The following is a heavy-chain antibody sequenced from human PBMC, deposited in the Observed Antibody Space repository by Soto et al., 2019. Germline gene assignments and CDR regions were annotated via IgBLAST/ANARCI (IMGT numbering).Heavy chain of an antibody. D-gene: IGHD6-13*01. CDR2: IIPIFGTA. CDR1: GGTFSSYA. CDR3: GRGNLIAAAGTYWFDP. V-gene: IGHV1-69*01. Sequence: QVQLVQSGAEVKKPGSSVKVSCKASGGTFSSYAISWVRQAPAQGLEWMGGIIPIFGTANYAQKFQGRVTITADESTSTAYMELSSLRSEDTAVYYCGRGNLIAAAGTYWFDPWGQGTLVTVSS. J-gene: IGHJ5*02.